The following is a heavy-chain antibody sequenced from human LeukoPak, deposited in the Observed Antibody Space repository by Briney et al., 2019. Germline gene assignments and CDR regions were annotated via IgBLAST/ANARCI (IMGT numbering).Heavy chain of an antibody. CDR3: ARGRSSGWDDYYYHIDV. V-gene: IGHV1-8*01. CDR2: IDPNSGNT. Sequence: GSVKVSCKATGYTFPSYEFNGLRQATGQGLDWMGWIDPNSGNTDYAQKFQGRATMTRNSPISTAYMELSSLRSEDTAVYYCARGRSSGWDDYYYHIDVWGKGTTVTVSS. J-gene: IGHJ6*03. CDR1: GYTFPSYE. D-gene: IGHD6-19*01.